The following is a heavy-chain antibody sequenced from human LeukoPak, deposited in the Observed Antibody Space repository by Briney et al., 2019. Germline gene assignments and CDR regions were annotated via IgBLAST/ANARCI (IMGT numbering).Heavy chain of an antibody. D-gene: IGHD3-3*01. CDR2: INVGGATA. V-gene: IGHV3-23*01. CDR1: GFTFSDYA. J-gene: IGHJ4*02. Sequence: SGGSLRLSCSASGFTFSDYALNWVRQAPGKGLVWVSTINVGGATAYYADSVKGRFTTSRDTSKNTLYLYMNSLRAEDTALYYCCFGVLSSVFFGYWGQGTPVTVSS. CDR3: CFGVLSSVFFGY.